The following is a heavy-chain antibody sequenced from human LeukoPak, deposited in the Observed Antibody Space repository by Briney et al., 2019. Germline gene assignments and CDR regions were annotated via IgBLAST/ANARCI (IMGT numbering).Heavy chain of an antibody. Sequence: PAGSLRFSCAASGFTFSCYGLHWVRQAPGKGLEWLAVIWYDGSNKYYADSVKGQFTISRDNSKNTLYLQMNSLRAEDTAVYYCAKDYYGPSGGIDYWGQGTLVTVSA. CDR2: IWYDGSNK. CDR1: GFTFSCYG. V-gene: IGHV3-33*06. CDR3: AKDYYGPSGGIDY. D-gene: IGHD3-10*01. J-gene: IGHJ4*02.